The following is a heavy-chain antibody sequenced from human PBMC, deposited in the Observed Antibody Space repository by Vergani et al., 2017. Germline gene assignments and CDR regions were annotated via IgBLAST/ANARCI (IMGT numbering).Heavy chain of an antibody. V-gene: IGHV4-31*03. Sequence: QVQLQESGPGLVKPSQTLSLTCTVSGGSISSGGYYWSWIRQHPGKGLEWIGYIYYSGSTYYNPSLKSRVTISVDTSKNQFSLKLSSVTAADTAVYYCARDAPSMVRGDPNWFDPWGQGTLVTVSS. CDR1: GGSISSGGYY. CDR2: IYYSGST. D-gene: IGHD3-10*01. CDR3: ARDAPSMVRGDPNWFDP. J-gene: IGHJ5*02.